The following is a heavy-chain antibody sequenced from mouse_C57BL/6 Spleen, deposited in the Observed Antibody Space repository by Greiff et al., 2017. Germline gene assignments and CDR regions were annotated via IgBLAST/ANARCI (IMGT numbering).Heavy chain of an antibody. D-gene: IGHD2-1*01. CDR3: ARLYGNYDMDY. CDR1: GYAFSSSW. J-gene: IGHJ4*01. CDR2: IYPGDGDT. Sequence: VQLQQSGPELVKPGASVKISCKASGYAFSSSWMNWVKQRPGTGLEWIGRIYPGDGDTNYNGKFKGKATLTADKSSSTAYMQLSSLTSEDSAVYFCARLYGNYDMDYWGQGTSVTVSS. V-gene: IGHV1-82*01.